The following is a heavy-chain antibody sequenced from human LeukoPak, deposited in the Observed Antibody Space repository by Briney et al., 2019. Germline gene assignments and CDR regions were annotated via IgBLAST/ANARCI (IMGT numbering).Heavy chain of an antibody. CDR2: IRSSSSYI. Sequence: GGSLLLSCAASGFTFSSYSMNWVRQAPGKGLEWVSSIRSSSSYIYYSDSVKGRFTISRDNAKNSLYLQMNSLRAEDTAVYYCARTRAPSNGRVLYYMDVWGKGTPVTVSS. CDR1: GFTFSSYS. J-gene: IGHJ6*03. D-gene: IGHD2-2*01. CDR3: ARTRAPSNGRVLYYMDV. V-gene: IGHV3-21*01.